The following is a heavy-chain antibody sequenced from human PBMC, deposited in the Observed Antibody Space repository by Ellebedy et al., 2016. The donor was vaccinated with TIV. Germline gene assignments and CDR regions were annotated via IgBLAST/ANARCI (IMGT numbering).Heavy chain of an antibody. V-gene: IGHV3-30*03. D-gene: IGHD2-15*01. J-gene: IGHJ6*04. CDR1: KFTFSYYG. Sequence: GESLKISCVGSKFTFSYYGMHWVRQTPGKGLEWVAAVSGDGRNKDYADFVEGRFAISKDTSRNILSLQMNSLRPEDTAVYYCARGAEQGYMGVWGKGTTVTVSP. CDR3: ARGAEQGYMGV. CDR2: VSGDGRNK.